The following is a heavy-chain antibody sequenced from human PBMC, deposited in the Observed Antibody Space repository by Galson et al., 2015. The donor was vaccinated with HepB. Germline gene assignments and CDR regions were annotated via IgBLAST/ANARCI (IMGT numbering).Heavy chain of an antibody. Sequence: SLRLSCAASGFIVSSHYMTWVRQTPGRGLEWVSVIFGGDSTSYEDSVKGRLTTSRDNSKNTVYLQMNSRGAGDSALYYCARGLGTRFSNSWYFYDGMDVWGQGTTVIVSS. V-gene: IGHV3-66*01. CDR1: GFIVSSHY. CDR3: ARGLGTRFSNSWYFYDGMDV. D-gene: IGHD2/OR15-2a*01. CDR2: IFGGDST. J-gene: IGHJ6*02.